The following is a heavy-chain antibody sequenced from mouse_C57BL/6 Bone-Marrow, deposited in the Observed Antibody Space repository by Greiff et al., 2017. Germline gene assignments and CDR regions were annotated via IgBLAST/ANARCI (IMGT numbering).Heavy chain of an antibody. CDR2: ISSGGSYT. CDR3: ARHWG. J-gene: IGHJ3*01. Sequence: EVKLMESGGDLVKPGGSLKLSCAASGFTFSSYGMSWVRQTPDKRLEWVATISSGGSYTYYPDIVKGRFTISRDNAKNTLYLQMSSLKSEDTALYYCARHWGWGQVALVTVSA. CDR1: GFTFSSYG. V-gene: IGHV5-6*01.